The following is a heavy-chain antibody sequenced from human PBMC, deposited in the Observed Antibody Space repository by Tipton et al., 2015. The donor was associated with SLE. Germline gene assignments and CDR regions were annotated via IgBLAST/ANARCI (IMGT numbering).Heavy chain of an antibody. J-gene: IGHJ6*03. CDR1: GYTFTSYG. V-gene: IGHV1-18*01. CDR2: ISAYNGNT. CDR3: ARQELNQLELKGYYYYMDV. Sequence: QLVQSGAEVKKPGASVKVPCKASGYTFTSYGISWVRQAPGQGLEWMGWISAYNGNTNYAQKLQGRVTMTTDTSTSTAYMELRSLRSDDTAVYYCARQELNQLELKGYYYYMDVWGKGTTVTVSS. D-gene: IGHD1-7*01.